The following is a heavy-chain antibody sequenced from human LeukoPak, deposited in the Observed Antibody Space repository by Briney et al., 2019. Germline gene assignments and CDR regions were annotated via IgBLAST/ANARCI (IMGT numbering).Heavy chain of an antibody. CDR2: INHSGST. V-gene: IGHV4-34*01. D-gene: IGHD1-26*01. J-gene: IGHJ2*01. CDR1: GGSFSGHY. Sequence: SETLSLTCAVYGGSFSGHYWSWIRQPPGKGLEWIGEINHSGSTNYNPSLKSRVTISVDTSKNQFSLKLSSVTAADTAVYYCARGRGRRLDLWARATLVIVSS. CDR3: ARGRGRRLDL.